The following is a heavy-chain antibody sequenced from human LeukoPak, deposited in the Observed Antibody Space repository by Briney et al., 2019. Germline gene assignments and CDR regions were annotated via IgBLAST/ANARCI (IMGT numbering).Heavy chain of an antibody. D-gene: IGHD6-19*01. CDR2: IYYSGST. V-gene: IGHV4-59*01. J-gene: IGHJ6*02. Sequence: SETLSLACTVSGGSISSYYWSWIQQPPGKELEWIGYIYYSGSTNYNPSLKSRVTISVDTSKNQFSLKLSSVTAADTAVYYCARGIRGWQGYYYYGMDVWGQGTTVTVSS. CDR3: ARGIRGWQGYYYYGMDV. CDR1: GGSISSYY.